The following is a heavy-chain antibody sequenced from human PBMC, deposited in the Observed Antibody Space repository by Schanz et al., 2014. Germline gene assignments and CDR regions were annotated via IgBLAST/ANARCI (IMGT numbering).Heavy chain of an antibody. D-gene: IGHD2-21*01. CDR2: TSTGGSKT. J-gene: IGHJ6*02. Sequence: QVQLVESGGGVVQPGTSLRLSCAASGFTFRGHAMHWVRQAPGQGLEKVAATSTGGSKTYYAGSVRGRFTISRDNAKKSLYLQMSSLTAEDTAVYYCAKGTIAVPPLFPTDYYFYGTDIWGQGTTVTVSS. CDR1: GFTFRGHA. V-gene: IGHV3-30*04. CDR3: AKGTIAVPPLFPTDYYFYGTDI.